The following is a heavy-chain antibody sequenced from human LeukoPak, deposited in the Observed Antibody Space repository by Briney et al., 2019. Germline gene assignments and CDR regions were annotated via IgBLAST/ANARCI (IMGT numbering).Heavy chain of an antibody. CDR1: GFTFSSYG. Sequence: PGGSLRLSCAASGFTFSSYGMHWVRQAPGKGLEWVAVIWYDGSNKYYADSVKGRFTIPRDNSKNTLYLQMNSLRAEDTAVYYCAKVAGYSSSWYNWFDPWGQGTLVTVSS. CDR3: AKVAGYSSSWYNWFDP. D-gene: IGHD6-13*01. CDR2: IWYDGSNK. J-gene: IGHJ5*02. V-gene: IGHV3-33*06.